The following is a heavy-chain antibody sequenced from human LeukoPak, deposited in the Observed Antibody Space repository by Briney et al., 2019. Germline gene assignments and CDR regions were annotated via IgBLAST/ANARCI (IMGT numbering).Heavy chain of an antibody. CDR2: IYYSGST. CDR1: GGSISSSSYY. CDR3: ARHVRMGATY. J-gene: IGHJ4*02. D-gene: IGHD1-26*01. Sequence: SETLSLTCTVSGGSISSSSYYWGWIRQPPGKGLEWIGSIYYSGSTYYNPSLKSRVTISVDTSKNQFSLKLSSVTAADTAVYYCARHVRMGATYWGQGTLVTVSS. V-gene: IGHV4-39*01.